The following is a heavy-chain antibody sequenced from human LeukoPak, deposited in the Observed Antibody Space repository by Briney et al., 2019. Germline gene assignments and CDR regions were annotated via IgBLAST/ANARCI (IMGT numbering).Heavy chain of an antibody. CDR1: GGSISSGGYY. CDR2: IYYSGST. Sequence: SETLSLTCTVSGGSISSGGYYWSWIRQHPGKGLEWIGYIYYSGSTYYNPSLKSRVTISVDTSKNQFSLKLSSVTAADTAVYYCARGGGYSSSPAFDYWGQGTLVTVSS. D-gene: IGHD6-13*01. CDR3: ARGGGYSSSPAFDY. J-gene: IGHJ4*02. V-gene: IGHV4-31*03.